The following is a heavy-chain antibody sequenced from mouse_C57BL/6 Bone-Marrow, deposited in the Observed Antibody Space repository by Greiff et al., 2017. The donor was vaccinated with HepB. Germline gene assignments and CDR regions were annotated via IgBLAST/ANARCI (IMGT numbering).Heavy chain of an antibody. D-gene: IGHD2-4*01. CDR3: ARDSLYDYGYFDY. V-gene: IGHV5-4*01. J-gene: IGHJ2*01. CDR1: GFTFSSYA. Sequence: EVNLVESGGGLVKPGGSLKLSCAASGFTFSSYAMSWVRQTPEKRLEWVATISDGGSYTYYPDNVKGRFTISRDNAKNNLYLQMSHLKSEDTAMYYCARDSLYDYGYFDYWGQGTTLTVSS. CDR2: ISDGGSYT.